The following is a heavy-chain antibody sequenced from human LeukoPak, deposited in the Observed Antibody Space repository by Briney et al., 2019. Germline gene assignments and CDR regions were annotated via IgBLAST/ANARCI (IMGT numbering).Heavy chain of an antibody. Sequence: QPGGSLRLSCAASGFSFSTSPMSWVRQPPGKGLEWVSAMNNGPGATFYRDSVRGRFTISRDDSKSTLYLQMNSLRAEDTGTYYCAKAHYDLLDVWGQGTTVTVSS. J-gene: IGHJ6*02. V-gene: IGHV3-23*01. CDR2: MNNGPGAT. D-gene: IGHD5-12*01. CDR3: AKAHYDLLDV. CDR1: GFSFSTSP.